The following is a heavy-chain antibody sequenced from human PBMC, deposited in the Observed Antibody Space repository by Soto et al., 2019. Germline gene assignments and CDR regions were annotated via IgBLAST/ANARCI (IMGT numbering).Heavy chain of an antibody. CDR2: IYYSGST. V-gene: IGHV4-39*01. CDR1: GGSISSSSYY. J-gene: IGHJ4*02. D-gene: IGHD3-9*01. CDR3: ARHSLAYDILTGYLRYYFDY. Sequence: SETLSLTCTVSGGSISSSSYYWGWIRQPPGKGLEWIGSIYYSGSTYYNPSLKSRVTISVDTSKNQFSLKLSSVTAADTAVYYCARHSLAYDILTGYLRYYFDYWGQGTLVTVSS.